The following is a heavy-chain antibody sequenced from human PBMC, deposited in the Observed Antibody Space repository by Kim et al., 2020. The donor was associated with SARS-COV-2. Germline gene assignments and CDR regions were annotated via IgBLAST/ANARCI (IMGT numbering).Heavy chain of an antibody. CDR1: GCTFTSYV. D-gene: IGHD6-25*01. J-gene: IGHJ4*02. CDR3: ARERAATVHFAY. V-gene: IGHV1-46*01. Sequence: ASVKVSCKASGCTFTSYVFHWVRQAPGQGLEWMGIINPNDGTSSYPQKFQGRVTITWDTSTRTVYMELSSLTSDDTAVYYCARERAATVHFAYLGQRTLV. CDR2: INPNDGTS.